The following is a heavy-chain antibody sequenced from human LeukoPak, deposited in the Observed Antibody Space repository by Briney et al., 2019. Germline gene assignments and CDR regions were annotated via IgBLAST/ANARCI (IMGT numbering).Heavy chain of an antibody. CDR3: AKGGGDDTYFDY. D-gene: IGHD2-21*02. CDR1: GFTFSSYG. Sequence: PGGSLRLSXAASGFTFSSYGMHWVRQAPGKGLEWVAVIWYDGSNKYYADSVKGRFTISRDNSKNTLYLQMNSLRAEDTAVYYCAKGGGDDTYFDYWGQGTLVTVSS. J-gene: IGHJ4*02. V-gene: IGHV3-33*06. CDR2: IWYDGSNK.